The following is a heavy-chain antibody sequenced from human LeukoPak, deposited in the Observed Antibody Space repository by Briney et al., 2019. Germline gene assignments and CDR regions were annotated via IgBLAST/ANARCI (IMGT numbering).Heavy chain of an antibody. J-gene: IGHJ4*02. V-gene: IGHV4-34*01. CDR1: GGSFSGYY. CDR3: ARQRGGSRFDY. Sequence: SETLSLTCAVYGGSFSGYYWSWIRPPPGKGLEWIGEINHSGSSNYNPSLKSRVTISVDTSKNQFSLKLSSVTAADTAVYYCARQRGGSRFDYWGQGTLVTVSS. CDR2: INHSGSS. D-gene: IGHD6-13*01.